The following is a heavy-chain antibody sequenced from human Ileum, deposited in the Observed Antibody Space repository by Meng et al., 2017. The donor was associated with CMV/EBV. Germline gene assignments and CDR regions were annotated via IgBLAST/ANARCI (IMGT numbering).Heavy chain of an antibody. V-gene: IGHV3-73*01. CDR3: ARVKG. J-gene: IGHJ4*02. CDR1: RFTFSGST. Sequence: GESLKISCAASRFTFSGSTIHWVRQAPGKGLEWVGRIKTRANNYATAYAASLKGRFTLSRDDSKNTLYLQMNSLRAEDTAVYYCARVKGWGQGTLVTVSS. CDR2: IKTRANNYAT.